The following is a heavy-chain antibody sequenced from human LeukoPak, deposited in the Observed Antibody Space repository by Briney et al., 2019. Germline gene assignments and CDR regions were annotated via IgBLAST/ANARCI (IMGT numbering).Heavy chain of an antibody. D-gene: IGHD3-10*01. Sequence: GGSLRLSCAASGFTFSSYWMHWVRQAPGKGLVWVSRINSDGSSTSYADSVKGRFTVSRDNSKNTLYLQMNSLRAEDTAVYYCAKTSGYYGSGSYSPYYYYYYMDVWGKGTTVTISS. CDR1: GFTFSSYW. J-gene: IGHJ6*03. V-gene: IGHV3-74*01. CDR2: INSDGSST. CDR3: AKTSGYYGSGSYSPYYYYYYMDV.